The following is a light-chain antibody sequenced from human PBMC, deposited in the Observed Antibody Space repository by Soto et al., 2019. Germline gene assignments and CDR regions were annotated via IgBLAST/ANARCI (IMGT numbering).Light chain of an antibody. CDR3: QQANSFPLT. J-gene: IGKJ4*01. CDR1: QGISSW. CDR2: AAT. V-gene: IGKV1-12*01. Sequence: DIQMTQSPSSVSASVGDRVTITCRASQGISSWLAWYQQRPGKAPKLLIYAATILQSGVPSRFSGSGSGTAFTLTISNRQPEDFASYVCQQANSFPLTFGGGTKVDIK.